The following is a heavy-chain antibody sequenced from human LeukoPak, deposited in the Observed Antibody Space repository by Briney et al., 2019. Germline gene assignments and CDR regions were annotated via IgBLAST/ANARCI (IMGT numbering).Heavy chain of an antibody. J-gene: IGHJ4*02. CDR3: ARSDYYGSGKYLDY. V-gene: IGHV3-66*01. D-gene: IGHD3-10*01. Sequence: GGSLRLSCAASGFTVSSNYMSWVRQAPGKGLEWVSVIYSGGSTYYADSVKGRFTISRDNSKDTLYLQMNSLRAEDTAVYYCARSDYYGSGKYLDYWGQGTLVTVSS. CDR2: IYSGGST. CDR1: GFTVSSNY.